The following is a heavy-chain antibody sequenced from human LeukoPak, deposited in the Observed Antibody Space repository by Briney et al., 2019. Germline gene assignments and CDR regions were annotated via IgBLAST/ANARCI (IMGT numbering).Heavy chain of an antibody. D-gene: IGHD3-10*01. Sequence: GGSLRLSCAASGFTFSSYGMSWVRQAPGKGLEWVSAISGSGGSTYYADAVKGRFTISRDNSKNALYLQMNSLRPEDTAVYYCARHYGSGAFDYWGQGTLVTVSS. CDR3: ARHYGSGAFDY. CDR1: GFTFSSYG. V-gene: IGHV3-23*01. CDR2: ISGSGGST. J-gene: IGHJ4*02.